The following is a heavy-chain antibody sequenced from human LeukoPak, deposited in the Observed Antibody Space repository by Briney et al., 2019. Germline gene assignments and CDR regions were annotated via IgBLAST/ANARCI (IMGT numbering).Heavy chain of an antibody. V-gene: IGHV3-30*01. Sequence: GRSRRLACAAAGFTFSSYAMDWVRQVPGKGIGWEGAISYDASNKYYADAVKCRFTISRDNSKNTLYLQMNRLRAKATAVDYCARARTWNYSYRLAYYMDVWGKGTTVTVSS. CDR3: ARARTWNYSYRLAYYMDV. J-gene: IGHJ6*03. CDR2: ISYDASNK. D-gene: IGHD1-7*01. CDR1: GFTFSSYA.